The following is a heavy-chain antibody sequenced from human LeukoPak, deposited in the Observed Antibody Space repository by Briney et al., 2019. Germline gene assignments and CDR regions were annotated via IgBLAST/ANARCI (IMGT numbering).Heavy chain of an antibody. Sequence: PGGSLRLSCAASGFTFSNYDMNWVRRAPGKGLEWISYISSISNTIYYADSVKGRFTISTDSAKNSLYLQMNSLRAEDTAVYYCARDGRFGLPHDYWGQGTLVTVSS. V-gene: IGHV3-48*01. CDR1: GFTFSNYD. D-gene: IGHD3-10*01. J-gene: IGHJ4*02. CDR2: ISSISNTI. CDR3: ARDGRFGLPHDY.